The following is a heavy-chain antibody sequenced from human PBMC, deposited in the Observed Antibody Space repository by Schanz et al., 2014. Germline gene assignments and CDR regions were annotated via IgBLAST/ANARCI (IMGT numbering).Heavy chain of an antibody. CDR2: ITTSTSYT. CDR1: GFTFSDNF. J-gene: IGHJ3*02. V-gene: IGHV3-11*06. D-gene: IGHD2-8*01. Sequence: QVQLVESGGGLVKPGGSLRLSCAASGFTFSDNFMSWIRQAPGKGLEWISYITTSTSYTNYADSVKGRFTISRDNAKKSLFLQMTSLSAEDTAVYYCARLGRMGAFDIWGQGTMVTVSS. CDR3: ARLGRMGAFDI.